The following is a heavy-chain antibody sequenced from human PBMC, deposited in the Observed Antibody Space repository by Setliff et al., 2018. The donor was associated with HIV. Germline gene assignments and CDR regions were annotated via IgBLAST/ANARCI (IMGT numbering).Heavy chain of an antibody. CDR1: GGSFSGHY. V-gene: IGHV4-34*01. CDR3: ARGRNFWSDYYHYYYMDV. J-gene: IGHJ6*03. Sequence: SETLSLTCAVYGGSFSGHYWTWIRQPPGKGLAWIGYINHSGSTNYNPSLKSRVTISADTSKNQFSLKLSSVTAADTAVYYCARGRNFWSDYYHYYYMDVWGKGTMVTVSS. D-gene: IGHD3-3*01. CDR2: INHSGST.